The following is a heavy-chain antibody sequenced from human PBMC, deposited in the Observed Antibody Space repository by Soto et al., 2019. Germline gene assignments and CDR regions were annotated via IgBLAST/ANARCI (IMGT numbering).Heavy chain of an antibody. CDR3: ASQTVTTGAYYYYMDV. CDR1: RGSISSYY. CDR2: IYYSGST. D-gene: IGHD4-4*01. J-gene: IGHJ6*03. V-gene: IGHV4-59*08. Sequence: PSETLSLTCTVSRGSISSYYWIWIRQPPGKGLEWIGYIYYSGSTNYNPSLKSRVTISVDTSKNQFSLKLSSVTAADTAVYYCASQTVTTGAYYYYMDVWGKGTTVTVSS.